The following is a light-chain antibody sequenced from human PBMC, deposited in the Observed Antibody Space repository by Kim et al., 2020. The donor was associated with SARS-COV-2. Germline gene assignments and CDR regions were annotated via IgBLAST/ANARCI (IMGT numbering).Light chain of an antibody. Sequence: SLSQEERATLPCRASQGVSSYLAWYQQKPGQAPRLLIYDASNRATGIPARFSGSGSGTDFTLTISSLEPEDFAVYYCQQRSNWPTFGQGTRLEIK. CDR3: QQRSNWPT. V-gene: IGKV3-11*01. J-gene: IGKJ5*01. CDR2: DAS. CDR1: QGVSSY.